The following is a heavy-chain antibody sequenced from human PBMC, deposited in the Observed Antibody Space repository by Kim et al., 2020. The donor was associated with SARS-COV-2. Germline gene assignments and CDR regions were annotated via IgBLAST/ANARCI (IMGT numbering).Heavy chain of an antibody. Sequence: SETLSLTCTVSGYSISSGYDWGWIRQPPGKGLEWIGSMYHSGSTYYNPSLKSRVTISVDTSKNQFSLKLSSVTAADTAVYYCARGTVVRGVPNWFDPWGQGTLVTVSS. V-gene: IGHV4-38-2*02. CDR2: MYHSGST. J-gene: IGHJ5*02. CDR3: ARGTVVRGVPNWFDP. CDR1: GYSISSGYD. D-gene: IGHD3-10*01.